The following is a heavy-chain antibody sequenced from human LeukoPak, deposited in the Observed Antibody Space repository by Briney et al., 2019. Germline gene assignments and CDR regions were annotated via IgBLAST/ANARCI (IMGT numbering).Heavy chain of an antibody. CDR3: AKWGDYDVLTGYYVSDY. J-gene: IGHJ4*02. Sequence: PGASLRLSCAASGFTFSNYAMSWVRQAPGKGLEWVSAITGSGGNTYYADSVKGRFTISRDNSKNTVFLQMNSLRDEDTAVYYCAKWGDYDVLTGYYVSDYWGQGTLVTVSS. V-gene: IGHV3-23*01. CDR2: ITGSGGNT. CDR1: GFTFSNYA. D-gene: IGHD3-9*01.